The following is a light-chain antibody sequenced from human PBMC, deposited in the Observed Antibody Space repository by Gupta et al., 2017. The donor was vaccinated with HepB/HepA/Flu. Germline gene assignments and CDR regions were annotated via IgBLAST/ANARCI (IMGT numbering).Light chain of an antibody. CDR1: SSDVGTYNF. V-gene: IGLV2-14*03. Sequence: QSALTQPAPVSGSPGQSNTIPFTGTSSDVGTYNFVSWYQQHPGKVPKLIIYDVSDRPSGVSNRFSGSKSGNTASLTISGLQAEDEADYYCGSHTSRSTYVFGSGTKVTVL. CDR2: DVS. CDR3: GSHTSRSTYV. J-gene: IGLJ1*01.